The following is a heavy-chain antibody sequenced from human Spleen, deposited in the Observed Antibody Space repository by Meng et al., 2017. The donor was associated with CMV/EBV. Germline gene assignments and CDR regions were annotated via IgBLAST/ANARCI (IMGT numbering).Heavy chain of an antibody. D-gene: IGHD1-26*01. CDR1: GFTFSGSA. CDR2: IRSKANSYAT. CDR3: AKFGHRSTWDPYYFDY. V-gene: IGHV3-73*01. Sequence: GGSLRLSCAASGFTFSGSAMHWVRQASGKGLEWVGRIRSKANSYATAYAASVKGRFTISRDNSKNTLYLQMTSLRAEDTAVYYCAKFGHRSTWDPYYFDYWGQGTLVTVSS. J-gene: IGHJ4*02.